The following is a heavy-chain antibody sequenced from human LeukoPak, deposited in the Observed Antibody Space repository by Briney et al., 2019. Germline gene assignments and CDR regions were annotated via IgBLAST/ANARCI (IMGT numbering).Heavy chain of an antibody. CDR1: GFTFTSST. V-gene: IGHV1-58*01. CDR3: AADCLYCSSTSCGSGLYYYYGMDV. CDR2: IVVGSGDT. Sequence: VKLCCNASGFTFTSSTVEMVRHARAQRLEWIGWIVVGSGDTNYAQKFQEGVTITRDMYTSTAYMELSSLRSEDTAVYCCAADCLYCSSTSCGSGLYYYYGMDVWGKGTTVTVSS. D-gene: IGHD2-2*01. J-gene: IGHJ6*04.